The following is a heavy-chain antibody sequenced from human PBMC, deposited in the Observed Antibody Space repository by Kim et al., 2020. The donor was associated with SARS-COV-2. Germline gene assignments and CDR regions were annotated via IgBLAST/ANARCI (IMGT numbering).Heavy chain of an antibody. CDR1: GGSFSGYY. J-gene: IGHJ3*02. V-gene: IGHV4-34*01. CDR3: ARGPILTGKDAFDI. CDR2: INHSGST. D-gene: IGHD3-9*01. Sequence: SETLSLTCAVYGGSFSGYYWSWIRQPPGKGLEWIGEINHSGSTNYNPSLKSRVTISVDTSKNQFSLKLSSVTAADTAVYYCARGPILTGKDAFDIWGQGTMVTVSS.